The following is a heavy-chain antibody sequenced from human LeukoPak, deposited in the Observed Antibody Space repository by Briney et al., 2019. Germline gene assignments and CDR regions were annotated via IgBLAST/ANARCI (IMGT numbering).Heavy chain of an antibody. CDR2: INPSGGST. V-gene: IGHV1-46*01. CDR1: GYTFTSYY. Sequence: GASVKVSCKASGYTFTSYYVHWVRQAPGQGLEWMGIINPSGGSTSYAQKFQGRIAMTRDMSTITVYMELSSLRFEDTAVYYCARAVTFFGMAIPGYWGQGTLVTVSS. J-gene: IGHJ4*02. D-gene: IGHD3-3*01. CDR3: ARAVTFFGMAIPGY.